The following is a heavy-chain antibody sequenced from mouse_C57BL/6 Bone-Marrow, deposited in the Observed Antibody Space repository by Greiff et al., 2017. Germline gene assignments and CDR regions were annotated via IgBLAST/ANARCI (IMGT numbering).Heavy chain of an antibody. Sequence: QVQLQQPGAELVKPGASVKMSCKASGYTFTSYWITWVKQRPGQGLEWIGDIYPGSGSTNYNKKLKSKATLPVDTSSSTAYMQLSSLTSEDSAVYYCARPNYSNYWYFDVWGTGTTVTVSS. CDR1: GYTFTSYW. D-gene: IGHD2-5*01. J-gene: IGHJ1*03. V-gene: IGHV1-55*01. CDR3: ARPNYSNYWYFDV. CDR2: IYPGSGST.